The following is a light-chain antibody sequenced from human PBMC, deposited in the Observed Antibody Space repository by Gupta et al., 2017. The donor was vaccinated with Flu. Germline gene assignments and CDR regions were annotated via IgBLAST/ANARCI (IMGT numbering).Light chain of an antibody. Sequence: QSALTQPASVSGSPGQSITISCTGTSSDVGAYNYVSWYQHHPGKAPKLMIYEVSNRPAGVANRFSGSKSGNTASLTISGRQAEDEDNYYCSADTGSSTVFGGGTRVTVL. CDR1: SSDVGAYNY. V-gene: IGLV2-14*01. CDR3: SADTGSSTV. CDR2: EVS. J-gene: IGLJ2*01.